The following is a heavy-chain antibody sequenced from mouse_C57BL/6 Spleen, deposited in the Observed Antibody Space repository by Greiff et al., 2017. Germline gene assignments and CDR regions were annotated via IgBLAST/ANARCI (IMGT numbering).Heavy chain of an antibody. D-gene: IGHD1-1*01. Sequence: VQLQQSGPVLVKPGASVKMSCKASGYTFTDYYMNWVKQSHGKSLEWIGVINPYNGGTSYNQKFKGKATLTVDKSSSTAYMELNSLTSEDSAVYYCARDYGSSYVEGYMDYWGQGTSVTVSS. V-gene: IGHV1-19*01. CDR3: ARDYGSSYVEGYMDY. CDR2: INPYNGGT. CDR1: GYTFTDYY. J-gene: IGHJ4*01.